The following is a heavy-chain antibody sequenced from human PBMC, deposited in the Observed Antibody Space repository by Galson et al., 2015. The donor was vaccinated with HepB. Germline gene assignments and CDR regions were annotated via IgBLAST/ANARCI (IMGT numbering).Heavy chain of an antibody. V-gene: IGHV4-39*01. CDR3: ARASSSWGKNWFDP. J-gene: IGHJ5*02. D-gene: IGHD6-13*01. CDR1: GGSISSSSYY. CDR2: IYYSGST. Sequence: ETLSLTCTVSGGSISSSSYYWGWIRQPPGKGLEWIGSIYYSGSTYYNPSLKSRVTISVDTSKNQFSLKLSSVTAADTAVYYCARASSSWGKNWFDPWGQGTLVTVSS.